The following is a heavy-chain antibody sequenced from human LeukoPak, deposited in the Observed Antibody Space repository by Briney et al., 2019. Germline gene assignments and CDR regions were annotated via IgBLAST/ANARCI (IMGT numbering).Heavy chain of an antibody. CDR2: ISEDGSRK. Sequence: GGSLRLSCAPSGFTLSAQWMNWVRQAPGEGLEGVADISEDGSRKSYVDSVKGRFTISRDNAKNSLYLQINGLRAEDTAVYFCAREGLLLGAFDIWGQGTTVTVSS. J-gene: IGHJ3*02. CDR3: AREGLLLGAFDI. CDR1: GFTLSAQW. D-gene: IGHD2-15*01. V-gene: IGHV3-7*01.